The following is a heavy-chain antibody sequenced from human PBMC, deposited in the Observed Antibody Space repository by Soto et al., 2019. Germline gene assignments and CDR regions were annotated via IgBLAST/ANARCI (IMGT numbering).Heavy chain of an antibody. J-gene: IGHJ5*02. CDR2: IYYSGST. D-gene: IGHD4-17*01. Sequence: SETLSLTCTVSGGSISSGGYYWSWIRQHPGKGLEWIGYIYYSGSTYYNPSLKSRVTISVDTSKNQFSLKLSSVTAADTAVYYCARERPTVTTYFSNWFDPWGQGTLVTVSS. CDR1: GGSISSGGYY. CDR3: ARERPTVTTYFSNWFDP. V-gene: IGHV4-31*03.